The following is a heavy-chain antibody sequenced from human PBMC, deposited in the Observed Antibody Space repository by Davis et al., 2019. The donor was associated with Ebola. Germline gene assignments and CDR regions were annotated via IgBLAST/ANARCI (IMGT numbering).Heavy chain of an antibody. Sequence: GESLKISCAASGFTFSRYWMSWVRQAPGKGLEWVANIKQDGSEKYYVDSVKGRFTISRDNAKNSVFLQMNSLGVEDTAVYYCARFSRGSIESYWGQGTLVTVSS. CDR2: IKQDGSEK. CDR1: GFTFSRYW. CDR3: ARFSRGSIESY. V-gene: IGHV3-7*01. J-gene: IGHJ4*02. D-gene: IGHD6-6*01.